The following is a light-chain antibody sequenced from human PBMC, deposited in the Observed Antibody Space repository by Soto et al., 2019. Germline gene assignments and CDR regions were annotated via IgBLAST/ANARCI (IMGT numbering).Light chain of an antibody. CDR3: SSYTSSNTLV. J-gene: IGLJ1*01. CDR2: EVN. Sequence: QSVLTQPASVSGSPGQSITISCTGTSSDVGGYNYVSWFQQHPGKAPKLLIYEVNDRLSRISNRFSGSKSGNTASLTISGLQAEDEADYYCSSYTSSNTLVFGTGTKVTVL. V-gene: IGLV2-14*01. CDR1: SSDVGGYNY.